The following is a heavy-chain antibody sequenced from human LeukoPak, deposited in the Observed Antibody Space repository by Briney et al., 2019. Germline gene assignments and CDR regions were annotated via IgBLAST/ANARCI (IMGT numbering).Heavy chain of an antibody. D-gene: IGHD5-12*01. CDR3: VREAVVAPNVGGWFDP. V-gene: IGHV4-39*07. CDR2: IYYSGST. J-gene: IGHJ5*02. Sequence: PSETLSLTCTVSGGSISSSSYYWGWIRQPPGKGLEWIGSIYYSGSTYYNPSLKSRVTISVDTSKNQFSLKLSSVTAADTAVYYCVREAVVAPNVGGWFDPWGQGTLVTVSS. CDR1: GGSISSSSYY.